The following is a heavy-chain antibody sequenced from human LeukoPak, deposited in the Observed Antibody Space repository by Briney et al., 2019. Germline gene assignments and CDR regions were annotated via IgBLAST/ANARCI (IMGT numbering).Heavy chain of an antibody. V-gene: IGHV3-73*01. CDR2: IRSKANGHAT. Sequence: PGGSLRLSCAGSGFTFSGSAMHWVLQSPGKGLEWVGRIRSKANGHATAYVASVRGRFTISRDDSENTAYLQMNSLKTEDTAIYYCTRRLMTTVNDYWGQGTLVTVSS. D-gene: IGHD4-17*01. CDR3: TRRLMTTVNDY. CDR1: GFTFSGSA. J-gene: IGHJ4*02.